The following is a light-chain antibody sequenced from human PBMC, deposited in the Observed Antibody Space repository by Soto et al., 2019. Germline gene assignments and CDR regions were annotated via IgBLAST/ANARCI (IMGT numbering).Light chain of an antibody. V-gene: IGKV1-5*03. Sequence: DIQMTQSPSTLSASVGDRVTITCRASQSISSWLAWYQQKPGKAPKLLIYKASSLQSGVPSRFSGSGSGTEFTLTISSLQPDDFANYYCQHYNSYWWTFGQGTKVEIK. CDR1: QSISSW. CDR2: KAS. CDR3: QHYNSYWWT. J-gene: IGKJ1*01.